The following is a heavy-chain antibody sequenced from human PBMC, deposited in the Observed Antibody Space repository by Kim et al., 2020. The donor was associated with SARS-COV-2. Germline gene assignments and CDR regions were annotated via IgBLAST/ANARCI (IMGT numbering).Heavy chain of an antibody. CDR2: ISFRAATT. D-gene: IGHD3-9*01. Sequence: GGSLRLSCAASGFTFSNFGMSWVRQAPGKGLEWVSGISFRAATTYYADSVKGRFTISRDNSNNTLYLQMSSLRAEDTAIYYCAKDDPSLRYFDQTGGFASWGQGTRDSVSS. V-gene: IGHV3-23*01. CDR1: GFTFSNFG. CDR3: AKDDPSLRYFDQTGGFAS. J-gene: IGHJ5*02.